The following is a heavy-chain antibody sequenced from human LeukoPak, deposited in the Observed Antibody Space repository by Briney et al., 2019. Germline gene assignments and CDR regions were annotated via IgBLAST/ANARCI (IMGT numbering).Heavy chain of an antibody. Sequence: GGSLRLSCAASGFTVSSNYMSWVRQAPGKGLEWVSVIYSGGSTYYADSVKGRFTISRDNSKNTLYLQMNSLRAEDTAVYYCARGEYYDSSGYPFAEYFQHWGQGTLVTVSS. CDR3: ARGEYYDSSGYPFAEYFQH. D-gene: IGHD3-22*01. V-gene: IGHV3-53*01. CDR2: IYSGGST. CDR1: GFTVSSNY. J-gene: IGHJ1*01.